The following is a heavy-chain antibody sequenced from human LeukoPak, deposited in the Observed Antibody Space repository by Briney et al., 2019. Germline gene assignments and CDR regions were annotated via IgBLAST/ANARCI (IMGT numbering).Heavy chain of an antibody. D-gene: IGHD6-6*01. J-gene: IGHJ4*02. CDR2: IYSTGST. Sequence: SETLSLTCTVSGGSISSYYWSWIRQPAGKGLEWIGRIYSTGSTNYNPSLKSRVTMSVDTSKNQFSLRLRSVTAADTAVYYCARSRYSTSSGGFDYWGQGILVTVSS. V-gene: IGHV4-4*07. CDR1: GGSISSYY. CDR3: ARSRYSTSSGGFDY.